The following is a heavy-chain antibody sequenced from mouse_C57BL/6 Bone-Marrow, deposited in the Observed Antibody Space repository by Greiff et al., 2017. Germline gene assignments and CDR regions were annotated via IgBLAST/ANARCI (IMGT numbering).Heavy chain of an antibody. V-gene: IGHV2-6*01. CDR3: ASRNYGYAMDY. CDR2: IWGVGST. J-gene: IGHJ4*01. D-gene: IGHD2-1*01. CDR1: GFSLTSYG. Sequence: VQRVESGPGLVAPSQSLSITCTVSGFSLTSYGVDWVRQSPGKGLEWLGVIWGVGSTNYNSALKSRLSISKDNSKSQVFLKMNSLQTDDTAMYXCASRNYGYAMDYWGQGTSVTVSS.